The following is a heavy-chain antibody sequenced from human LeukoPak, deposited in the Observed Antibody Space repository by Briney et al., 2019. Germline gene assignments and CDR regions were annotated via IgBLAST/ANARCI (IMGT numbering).Heavy chain of an antibody. D-gene: IGHD3-3*01. J-gene: IGHJ5*02. CDR1: GYKFVAYY. CDR3: ARESQVFWPKETNWFDP. V-gene: IGHV1-2*06. CDR2: INPDSGDT. Sequence: GASVKVSCKASGYKFVAYYIHWVRQSPGQGLEWLGRINPDSGDTNYAQKFQGRVTMMRDTSSSTAYMELSRLKSDDTAIYYCARESQVFWPKETNWFDPWGHGTLVTFAS.